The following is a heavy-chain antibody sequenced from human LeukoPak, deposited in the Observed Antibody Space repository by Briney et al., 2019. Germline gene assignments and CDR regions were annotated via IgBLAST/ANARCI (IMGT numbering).Heavy chain of an antibody. D-gene: IGHD3-10*01. CDR2: ISATNSYI. V-gene: IGHV3-21*01. CDR3: ARGHYYGSVTYDYYFDY. Sequence: HPGGSLRLSCAASGFTFSSCSMNWVRQAPGKGLEWVSSISATNSYIYYADSVKGRFTISRDNAKTSLYLQMNSLRAEDTAVYYCARGHYYGSVTYDYYFDYWGQGTLVTVSS. J-gene: IGHJ4*02. CDR1: GFTFSSCS.